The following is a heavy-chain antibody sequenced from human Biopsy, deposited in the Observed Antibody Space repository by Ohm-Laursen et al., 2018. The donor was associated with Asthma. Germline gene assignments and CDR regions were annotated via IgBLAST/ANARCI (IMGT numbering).Heavy chain of an antibody. J-gene: IGHJ4*02. V-gene: IGHV2-5*02. Sequence: QTLTLTCSFSGFSLSTSGVGVGWIRQPPGKALDWLALTYWDADKRYSPSLKTRLTITKDTSNNQVVLTLTNVDPVDTATYYCAHFKMSTSMAFDYWGPGTVVTVSS. CDR1: GFSLSTSGVG. CDR2: TYWDADK. D-gene: IGHD5-24*01. CDR3: AHFKMSTSMAFDY.